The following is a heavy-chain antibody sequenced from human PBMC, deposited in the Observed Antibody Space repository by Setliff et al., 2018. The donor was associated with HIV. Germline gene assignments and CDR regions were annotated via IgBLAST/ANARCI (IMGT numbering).Heavy chain of an antibody. CDR3: ARRIDDSGSFPDKNWFDT. Sequence: SETLSLTCTVSGGSIMCYCWNWIRQPPGKGLEWIGHIFASGSTKYNPSLQSRATISIDTSKNQFSLKLRSVTAADTAVYYCARRIDDSGSFPDKNWFDTWGQGSLVTVSS. V-gene: IGHV4-4*09. CDR2: IFASGST. CDR1: GGSIMCYC. J-gene: IGHJ5*02. D-gene: IGHD3-10*01.